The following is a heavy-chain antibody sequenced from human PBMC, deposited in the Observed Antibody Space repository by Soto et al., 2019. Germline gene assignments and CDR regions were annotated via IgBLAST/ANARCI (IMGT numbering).Heavy chain of an antibody. V-gene: IGHV3-23*01. Sequence: GGSLRLSCEASGFTFNTFAMSWVRQAPGRGLEWVSRINKSGGSRYYSDSVRGRFTVSRDNSKNALFLQINSLRDEDTAIYYCAKGAEMPTIPFDSWGQGALVTVSS. CDR1: GFTFNTFA. D-gene: IGHD2-2*01. J-gene: IGHJ4*02. CDR2: INKSGGSR. CDR3: AKGAEMPTIPFDS.